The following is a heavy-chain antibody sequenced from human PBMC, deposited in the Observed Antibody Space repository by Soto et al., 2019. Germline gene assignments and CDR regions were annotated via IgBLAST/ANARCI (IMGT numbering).Heavy chain of an antibody. CDR3: ARVYCSSTSCPLLDY. V-gene: IGHV1-3*01. Sequence: GASVKVSCKASGYTFTSYAMHWVRQAPGQRLEWMGWINAGNGNTKYSQKFQGRVTITRDTSASTAYMELSSLRSEDTAVYYCARVYCSSTSCPLLDYWGQGTLVTVSS. CDR1: GYTFTSYA. CDR2: INAGNGNT. D-gene: IGHD2-2*01. J-gene: IGHJ4*02.